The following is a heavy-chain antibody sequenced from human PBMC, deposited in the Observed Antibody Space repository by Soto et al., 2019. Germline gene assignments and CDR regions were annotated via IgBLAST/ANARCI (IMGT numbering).Heavy chain of an antibody. D-gene: IGHD3-22*01. V-gene: IGHV4-30-4*01. J-gene: IGHJ4*02. CDR3: ARENYYDSSGSLY. Sequence: SETLSLTCTVSGGSISSGDYYWSWIRQPPGKGLEWIGYTYYSGSTYYNPSLKSRVTISVDTSKNQFSLKLSSVTAADTAVYYCARENYYDSSGSLYWGQGTLVTVSS. CDR2: TYYSGST. CDR1: GGSISSGDYY.